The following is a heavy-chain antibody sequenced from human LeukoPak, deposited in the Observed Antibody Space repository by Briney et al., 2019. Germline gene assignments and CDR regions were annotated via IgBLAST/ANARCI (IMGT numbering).Heavy chain of an antibody. J-gene: IGHJ4*02. CDR3: ARERDGRFFDY. CDR1: GLTFRSYW. D-gene: IGHD5-24*01. CDR2: INQEGSEK. Sequence: EGSLRLSCAVSGLTFRSYWMSWVRQAPGKGLEWVANINQEGSEKYFVDSVRGRFTISRDNAKNSLHLQMNTLRAEDTAVYYCARERDGRFFDYWGQGTLVTVSS. V-gene: IGHV3-7*01.